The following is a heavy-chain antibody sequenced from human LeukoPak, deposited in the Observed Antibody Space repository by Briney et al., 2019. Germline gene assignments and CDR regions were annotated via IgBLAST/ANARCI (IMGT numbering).Heavy chain of an antibody. Sequence: GGSLRLSCAASGFTFSSYSMNWVRQAPGKGLEWVSSISSNSSYIYYADSVKGRFTISRDNAKNSLYLQMNSLRAEDTAVYYCARDRTSGCSGGSCYNGGFDYWGQGTLVTVSS. CDR1: GFTFSSYS. D-gene: IGHD2-15*01. V-gene: IGHV3-21*01. J-gene: IGHJ4*02. CDR3: ARDRTSGCSGGSCYNGGFDY. CDR2: ISSNSSYI.